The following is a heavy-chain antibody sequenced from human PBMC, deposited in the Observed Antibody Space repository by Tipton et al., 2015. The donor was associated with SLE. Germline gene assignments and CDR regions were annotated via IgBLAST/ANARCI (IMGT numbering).Heavy chain of an antibody. D-gene: IGHD5-12*01. CDR1: GFAFSTYG. CDR2: ISGSGDAT. J-gene: IGHJ4*02. Sequence: SLRLSCVASGFAFSTYGMSWVRQAPGKGLEWVSTISGSGDATYYPDSAKGRFTTSRDNAKNSLYLQVSSLRAEDTAVYYCANLERYSGYDWHFDYWGQGTLVTVSS. V-gene: IGHV3-23*01. CDR3: ANLERYSGYDWHFDY.